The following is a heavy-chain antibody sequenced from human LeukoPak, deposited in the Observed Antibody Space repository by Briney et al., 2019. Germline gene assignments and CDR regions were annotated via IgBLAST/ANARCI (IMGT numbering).Heavy chain of an antibody. J-gene: IGHJ4*02. Sequence: GESLKISCKGSGYSFTSYYLAWVRQMPGKGLEWMGLIYPADSDIRYSPSFQGQVTISVDKSVSTAYLQWSSLKASDTAMYYCARMSLRSGSRDYWGQGTLVTASS. V-gene: IGHV5-51*01. CDR1: GYSFTSYY. CDR3: ARMSLRSGSRDY. D-gene: IGHD1-26*01. CDR2: IYPADSDI.